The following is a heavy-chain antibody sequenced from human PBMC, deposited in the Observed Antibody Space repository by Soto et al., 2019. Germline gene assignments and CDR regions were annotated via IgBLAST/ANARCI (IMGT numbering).Heavy chain of an antibody. V-gene: IGHV3-30*02. Sequence: GGSLRLSCAASGIPFSDYGMHWVRQSPGKGLEWVAGVWKDGSNRYYVDSVKGRFTISRDNSKNTLYLQMNSMRDEDKAVYYCAKVPRGSNFGYYNFWGQGTRVTV. D-gene: IGHD5-18*01. CDR2: VWKDGSNR. CDR3: AKVPRGSNFGYYNF. CDR1: GIPFSDYG. J-gene: IGHJ4*02.